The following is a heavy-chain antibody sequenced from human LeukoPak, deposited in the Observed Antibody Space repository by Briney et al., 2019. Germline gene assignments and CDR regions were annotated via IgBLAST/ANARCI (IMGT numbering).Heavy chain of an antibody. CDR3: ARGVEPLAANTLAY. J-gene: IGHJ4*02. CDR2: LYSDGST. V-gene: IGHV3-53*01. D-gene: IGHD1-14*01. CDR1: GFTVITND. Sequence: GGSLRLSCAACGFTVITNDMTWVRQAPGKGLEWVSVLYSDGSTKYADSVQGRFTISRDNSKNTLYLEMNSLSPDDTAVYYCARGVEPLAANTLAYWGQGTLVTVSS.